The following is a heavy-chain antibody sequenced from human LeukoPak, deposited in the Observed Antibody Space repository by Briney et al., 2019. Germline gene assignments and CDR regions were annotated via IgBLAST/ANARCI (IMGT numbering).Heavy chain of an antibody. J-gene: IGHJ6*02. CDR2: INHSGST. D-gene: IGHD1-26*01. CDR3: ARNQRAVQWGSYYYYGMDV. V-gene: IGHV4-34*01. CDR1: GGSFSGYY. Sequence: PSETLSLTRAVYGGSFSGYYWSWIRQPPGKGLEWIGEINHSGSTNYNPSLKGRVTISVDTSKNQFSLKLSSVTAADTAVYYCARNQRAVQWGSYYYYGMDVWGQGTTVTVSS.